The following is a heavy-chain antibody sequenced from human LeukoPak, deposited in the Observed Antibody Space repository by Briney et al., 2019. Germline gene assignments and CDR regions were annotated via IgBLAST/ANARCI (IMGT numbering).Heavy chain of an antibody. V-gene: IGHV3-30*04. Sequence: PGGSLRLSCAATGFTFSNFAMHWVRQAPGKGLEWVAVVSYDGSYKYYADSVKGRFTISRDNSKNTLYLQMNSLGAEDTAVYYCAREKYYDSSGYYADYWGQGTLVTVSS. CDR3: AREKYYDSSGYYADY. D-gene: IGHD3-22*01. J-gene: IGHJ4*02. CDR2: VSYDGSYK. CDR1: GFTFSNFA.